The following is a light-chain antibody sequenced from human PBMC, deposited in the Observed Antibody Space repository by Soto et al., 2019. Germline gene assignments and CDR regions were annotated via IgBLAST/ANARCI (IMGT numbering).Light chain of an antibody. Sequence: EIVMTQSPATLSVSPGERATLSCRASQSVNSNLAWYRQKPGQAPRLLIYDASTRATGIPARFSGSGSGTEFTLTISSLQSEDFAVYYCQQYNIWPPLTFGGGTKVEIK. CDR2: DAS. V-gene: IGKV3-15*01. CDR3: QQYNIWPPLT. J-gene: IGKJ4*01. CDR1: QSVNSN.